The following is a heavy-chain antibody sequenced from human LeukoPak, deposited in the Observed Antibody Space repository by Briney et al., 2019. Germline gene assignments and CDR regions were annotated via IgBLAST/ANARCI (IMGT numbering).Heavy chain of an antibody. CDR3: ASYYDSSGLRDWYFDR. D-gene: IGHD3-22*01. Sequence: GRSLRLSCAASGFTFSSYAMHWVRQAPGKGLEWVAVISYDGSNKYYADSVKGRFTISRDNSKNTLYLQMNSLRAEDTAVYYCASYYDSSGLRDWYFDRWGRGTLVTVSS. V-gene: IGHV3-30-3*01. CDR1: GFTFSSYA. CDR2: ISYDGSNK. J-gene: IGHJ2*01.